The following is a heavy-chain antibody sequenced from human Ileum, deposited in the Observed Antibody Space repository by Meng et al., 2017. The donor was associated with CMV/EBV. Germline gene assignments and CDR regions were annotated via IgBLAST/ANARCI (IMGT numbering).Heavy chain of an antibody. V-gene: IGHV6-1*01. CDR1: GDSVSSDSAA. CDR3: ARFRREGGRYYYYYGMDV. Sequence: SQTPSLTRAISGDSVSSDSAAWNWTRQSPSRGLEWLGRTYYRSKWYNDYAVSVKSRISINLDTAKNQFSLQLNSVTPEDTAVYYCARFRREGGRYYYYYGMDVWGQGTTVTVSS. J-gene: IGHJ6*02. CDR2: TYYRSKWYN. D-gene: IGHD1-26*01.